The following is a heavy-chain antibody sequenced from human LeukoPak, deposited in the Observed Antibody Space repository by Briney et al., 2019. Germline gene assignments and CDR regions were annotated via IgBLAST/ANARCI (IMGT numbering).Heavy chain of an antibody. CDR1: GGSISSSNYY. CDR2: IYYSGSS. Sequence: SETLSLTCSVSGGSISSSNYYWGWIRQPPGKGLEWIGNIYYSGSSFYNPSLKSRVTISVDTSKNQFSLKLSSVTAADTAVYYCARGAPLAAAGTILGYWGQGTLVTVSS. J-gene: IGHJ4*02. D-gene: IGHD6-13*01. CDR3: ARGAPLAAAGTILGY. V-gene: IGHV4-39*07.